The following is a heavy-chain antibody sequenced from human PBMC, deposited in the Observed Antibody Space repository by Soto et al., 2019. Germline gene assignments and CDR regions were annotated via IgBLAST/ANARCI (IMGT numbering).Heavy chain of an antibody. D-gene: IGHD3-22*01. CDR3: ATGYDSSGYPLDY. CDR2: ISSSSSYI. Sequence: GGSLRLSCAASGFTFSSYSMNWVRQAPGKGLEWVPSISSSSSYIYYADSLKGRFTISRDNAKDSLYLQMNSLRAEDTAVYYCATGYDSSGYPLDYWGQGTLVTVSS. CDR1: GFTFSSYS. J-gene: IGHJ4*02. V-gene: IGHV3-21*01.